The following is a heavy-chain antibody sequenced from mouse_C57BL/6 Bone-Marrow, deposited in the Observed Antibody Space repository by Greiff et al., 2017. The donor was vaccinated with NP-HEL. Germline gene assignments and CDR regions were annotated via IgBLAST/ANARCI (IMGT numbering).Heavy chain of an antibody. CDR1: GFTFTDYY. CDR3: ARYEGWSQGFAY. Sequence: EVKVVESGGGLVQPGGSLSLSCAASGFTFTDYYMSWVRQPPGKALEWLGFIRNKANGYTTEYSASVKGRFTIPRDNSQSILYLQMNALRAEDSATYYCARYEGWSQGFAYWGQGTLVTVSA. CDR2: IRNKANGYTT. D-gene: IGHD2-3*01. V-gene: IGHV7-3*01. J-gene: IGHJ3*01.